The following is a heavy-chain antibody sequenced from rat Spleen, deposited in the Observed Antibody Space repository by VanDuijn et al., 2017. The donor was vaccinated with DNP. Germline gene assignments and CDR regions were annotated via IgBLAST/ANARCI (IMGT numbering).Heavy chain of an antibody. J-gene: IGHJ3*01. CDR2: MWYDGDT. Sequence: QVQLKEAGPGLVQPSQTLSLTCSVSGFSLTDYSVHWVRQPPGKGLEWMGRMWYDGDTVYNSALKSRLSISRDTSKSQVFLKMNSLQTDDTGTYYCTSDSLNSSSFVYWGQGSLVTVSS. V-gene: IGHV2S30*01. D-gene: IGHD1-2*01. CDR3: TSDSLNSSSFVY. CDR1: GFSLTDYS.